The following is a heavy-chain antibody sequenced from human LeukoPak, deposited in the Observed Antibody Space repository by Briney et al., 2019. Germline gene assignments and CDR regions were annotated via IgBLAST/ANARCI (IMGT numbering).Heavy chain of an antibody. V-gene: IGHV4-61*02. J-gene: IGHJ4*02. CDR1: GDSISSGDYY. D-gene: IGHD3-10*01. CDR3: ARDNEGFAYFDY. CDR2: ISSSGST. Sequence: SETLSLTCTVSGDSISSGDYYWSWIRQPAGKGLEWIGRISSSGSTNYNPSLKSRVTISVDTSKNQFSLKLTSVTAADTAVYYCARDNEGFAYFDYWGQGTLVTVSS.